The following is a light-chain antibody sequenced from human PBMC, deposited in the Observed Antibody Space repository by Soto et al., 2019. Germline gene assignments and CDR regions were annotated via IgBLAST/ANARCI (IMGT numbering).Light chain of an antibody. CDR2: GNS. CDR3: QSYDSSLSGYV. Sequence: QSVLTQPPSVSGAPGQRVTISCTGSSSNIGAGYDVHWYQQLPGTAPKLLIYGNSNRPSGVPDRFSGSKSGTSAALDITXXXXXXXXXYYCQSYDSSLSGYVFGTGTK. J-gene: IGLJ1*01. V-gene: IGLV1-40*01. CDR1: SSNIGAGYD.